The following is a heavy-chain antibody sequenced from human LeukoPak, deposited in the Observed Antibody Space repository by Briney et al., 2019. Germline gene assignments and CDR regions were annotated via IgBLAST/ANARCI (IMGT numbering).Heavy chain of an antibody. D-gene: IGHD3-3*01. CDR1: GFTFDDYA. V-gene: IGHV3-9*01. CDR2: ISWNSSSI. CDR3: AKDRYYDFWSGTLNWFDP. Sequence: GGSLRLSCAASGFTFDDYAMHWVRQAPGKGLEWVSGISWNSSSIGYADSVKGRFTISRDNAKNSLYLQMNSLRAEDTALYYCAKDRYYDFWSGTLNWFDPWGQGTLVTVSS. J-gene: IGHJ5*02.